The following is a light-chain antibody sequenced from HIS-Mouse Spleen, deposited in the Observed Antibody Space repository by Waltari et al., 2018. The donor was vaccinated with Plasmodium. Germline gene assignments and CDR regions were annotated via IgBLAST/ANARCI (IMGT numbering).Light chain of an antibody. CDR2: GAS. CDR3: QQYNNWSFT. Sequence: EIVMTQSPATLSVSPGERATLSCRASQSVSSNLARYQQKPGQAPRLLIYGASTRSTGIQARFSGSGSGTEFTLTISILQSEDFAVYYCQQYNNWSFTFGPGTKVDIK. CDR1: QSVSSN. J-gene: IGKJ3*01. V-gene: IGKV3-15*01.